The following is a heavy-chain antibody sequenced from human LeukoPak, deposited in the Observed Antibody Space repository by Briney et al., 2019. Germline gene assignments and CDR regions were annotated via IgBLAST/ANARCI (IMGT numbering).Heavy chain of an antibody. Sequence: SETLSLTCAVYGGSFSGYYWSWIRQPPGKGLEWIGEINHSGSTNYNPSLKSRVTISVDTSKNQFSLKLSSVTAADTAVYYCARIGMDDPITKITMVRGGSIDYWGQGTLVTVSS. J-gene: IGHJ4*02. D-gene: IGHD3-10*01. CDR2: INHSGST. CDR3: ARIGMDDPITKITMVRGGSIDY. CDR1: GGSFSGYY. V-gene: IGHV4-34*01.